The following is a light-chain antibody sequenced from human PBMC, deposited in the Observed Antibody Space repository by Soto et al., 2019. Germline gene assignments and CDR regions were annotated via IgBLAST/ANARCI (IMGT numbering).Light chain of an antibody. CDR3: QQYGRSPPWT. Sequence: IVVTQSAGTLSLSPGERSTLSCRASQRVSSGYCAWYRHNPGQAPSLLXXGAXSRATGIPERFSGSGSGKDFTLTISRLEPEDFGVYFCQQYGRSPPWTFGQGTKVDIK. J-gene: IGKJ1*01. CDR2: GAX. CDR1: QRVSSGY. V-gene: IGKV3-20*01.